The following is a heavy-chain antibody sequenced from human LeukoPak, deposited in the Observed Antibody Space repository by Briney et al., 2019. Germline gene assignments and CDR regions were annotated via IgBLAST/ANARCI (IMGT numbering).Heavy chain of an antibody. CDR1: GGSISSSSYY. J-gene: IGHJ6*03. D-gene: IGHD1-26*01. Sequence: PSETLSLTCTVSGGSISSSSYYWGWIRQPPGKGLEWIGSIYYSGSTYYNPSLKSRVTISVDTSKNQFSLKLSSVTAADTAVYYCARDAVGATFHYYYCYYMDVWGKGTTVTISS. CDR3: ARDAVGATFHYYYCYYMDV. CDR2: IYYSGST. V-gene: IGHV4-39*07.